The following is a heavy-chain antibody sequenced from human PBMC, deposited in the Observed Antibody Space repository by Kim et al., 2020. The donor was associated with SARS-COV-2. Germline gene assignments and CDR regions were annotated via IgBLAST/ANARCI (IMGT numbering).Heavy chain of an antibody. CDR3: ARDLGGYSYGYAYYYYGMDV. V-gene: IGHV3-7*01. Sequence: GGSLRLSCAASGFTFSSYWMSWVRQAPGKGLEWVANIKQDGSEKYYVDSVKGRFTISRDNAKNSLYLQMNSLRAEDTAVYYCARDLGGYSYGYAYYYYGMDVWGQGTTVTVSS. J-gene: IGHJ6*02. CDR1: GFTFSSYW. CDR2: IKQDGSEK. D-gene: IGHD5-18*01.